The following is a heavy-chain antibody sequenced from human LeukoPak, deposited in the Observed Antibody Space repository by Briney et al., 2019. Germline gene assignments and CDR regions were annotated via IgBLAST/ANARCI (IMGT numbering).Heavy chain of an antibody. CDR1: GYTFTSYG. D-gene: IGHD4-17*01. V-gene: IGHV1-18*01. Sequence: ASVKVSCKASGYTFTSYGISWVRQAPGQGLEWMGWISTYNGKTNYAQKLQGRVTMTTDTSTSTAYMELRSLISDDTAVYYCARVKGFEYDNGDYANWSAFDIWGQGTMVTVSS. CDR2: ISTYNGKT. CDR3: ARVKGFEYDNGDYANWSAFDI. J-gene: IGHJ3*02.